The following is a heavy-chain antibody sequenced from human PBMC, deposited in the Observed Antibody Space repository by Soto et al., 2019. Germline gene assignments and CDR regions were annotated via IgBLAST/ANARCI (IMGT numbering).Heavy chain of an antibody. V-gene: IGHV1-69*02. CDR3: ASYGEGYRN. D-gene: IGHD3-10*01. CDR2: IIPILGIA. CDR1: GGTFSSYT. J-gene: IGHJ4*02. Sequence: QVQLVQSGAEVKKPGSSMKVSCKASGGTFSSYTISWVRQAPGQGLEWMGRIIPILGIANYAQKFQGRVTITADKSTSTAYMELSSLRSEDTAVYYCASYGEGYRNWGQGTLVTVSS.